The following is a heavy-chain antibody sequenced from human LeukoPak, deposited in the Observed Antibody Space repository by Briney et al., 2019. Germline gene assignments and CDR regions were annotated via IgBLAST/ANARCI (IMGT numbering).Heavy chain of an antibody. V-gene: IGHV3-23*01. D-gene: IGHD3-22*01. Sequence: GGSLRLSCAASGFTFSAYAISWVRQAPGKGLEWVSAISGSGGITYYADSVKGRFTISRGNPKNTLYLQMNSLRAEDTAVYYCAKHDPRGVVITNWFDPWGQGTLVTVSS. J-gene: IGHJ5*02. CDR3: AKHDPRGVVITNWFDP. CDR2: ISGSGGIT. CDR1: GFTFSAYA.